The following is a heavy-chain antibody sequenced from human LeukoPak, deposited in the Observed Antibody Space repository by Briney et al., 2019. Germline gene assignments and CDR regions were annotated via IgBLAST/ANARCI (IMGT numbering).Heavy chain of an antibody. J-gene: IGHJ4*02. D-gene: IGHD3-3*01. Sequence: GGSLRLSCAASGFTFSNAWMSWVRQAPGKGLEWVAFIRYDGSNKYYADSVKGRFTISRDNSKNTLYLQMNSLRAEDTAVYYCAKDPLGFLEWYYFDYWGQGTLVTVSS. CDR3: AKDPLGFLEWYYFDY. CDR2: IRYDGSNK. CDR1: GFTFSNAW. V-gene: IGHV3-30*02.